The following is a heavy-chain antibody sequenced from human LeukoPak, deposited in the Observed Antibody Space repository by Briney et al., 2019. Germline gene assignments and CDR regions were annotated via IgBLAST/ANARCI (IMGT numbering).Heavy chain of an antibody. CDR3: ARPTYSGSYYWFDY. CDR2: IWYDGSSK. V-gene: IGHV3-33*01. J-gene: IGHJ4*02. D-gene: IGHD1-26*01. Sequence: GGSLRLSCAASGFTFSSYGMHWVRQAPGKGLEWVAVIWYDGSSKYYADSVKGRFTISRDNSKNTLYLQMNSLRAEDTAVYYCARPTYSGSYYWFDYWGQGTLVTVSS. CDR1: GFTFSSYG.